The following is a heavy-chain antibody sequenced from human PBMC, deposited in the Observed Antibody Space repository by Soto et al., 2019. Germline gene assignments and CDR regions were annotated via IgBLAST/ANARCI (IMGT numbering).Heavy chain of an antibody. Sequence: EVQVVESGGGLVKPGGSLRLSCAASGFTFSNAWVNWVRQAPEKGLEWVGRIKSITDGVTIDYAAPVKGRFTISRGDSETPLYLQMDSLKIEATAVYYCTAVPLRGTPLECWGQGTLVTVSS. J-gene: IGHJ4*02. V-gene: IGHV3-15*01. CDR2: IKSITDGVTI. D-gene: IGHD3-10*01. CDR1: GFTFSNAW. CDR3: TAVPLRGTPLEC.